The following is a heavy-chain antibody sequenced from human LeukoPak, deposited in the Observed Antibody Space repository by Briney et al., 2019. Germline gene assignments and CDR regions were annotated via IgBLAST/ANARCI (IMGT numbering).Heavy chain of an antibody. D-gene: IGHD1-26*01. CDR2: IYHTGSN. V-gene: IGHV4-61*08. Sequence: TSETLSLTCTVSGGSVSSADYYWSWIRHPPGKALEWIGYIYHTGSNNYKYSLKSRVTISLDTSKNRFSLRLTSMTAADTAVYYCAKNSGSYRFGFDIWGQGTMVTVSS. CDR1: GGSVSSADYY. J-gene: IGHJ3*02. CDR3: AKNSGSYRFGFDI.